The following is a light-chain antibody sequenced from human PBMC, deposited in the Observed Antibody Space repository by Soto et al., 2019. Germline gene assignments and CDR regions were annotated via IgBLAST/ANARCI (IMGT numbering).Light chain of an antibody. CDR3: QQSYSTPQT. Sequence: DIQMTQSPSSLSASVGDRVTITCRASQSIKNYLNWYQQKPGKAPKLLIHDTSNLQSGVPSGFSGSGSGTDFTLTISSLQPEDFATYYCQQSYSTPQTFGQGTKVEIK. V-gene: IGKV1-39*01. J-gene: IGKJ1*01. CDR1: QSIKNY. CDR2: DTS.